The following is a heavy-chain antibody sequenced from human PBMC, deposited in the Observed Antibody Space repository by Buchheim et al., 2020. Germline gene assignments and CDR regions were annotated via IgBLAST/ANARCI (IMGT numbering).Heavy chain of an antibody. CDR3: ARGGSLV. V-gene: IGHV3-23*01. Sequence: EVQLLESGGGLVQPGGSLRLSCAASGFTFSTYTMTWVRQPPGKGLEWVSSIGASSGTTYYADSVRGRLTISRENSKNTLYLQMNSLRVEDTAMYYCARGGSLVWGQGTT. CDR2: IGASSGTT. J-gene: IGHJ6*02. CDR1: GFTFSTYT. D-gene: IGHD3-16*01.